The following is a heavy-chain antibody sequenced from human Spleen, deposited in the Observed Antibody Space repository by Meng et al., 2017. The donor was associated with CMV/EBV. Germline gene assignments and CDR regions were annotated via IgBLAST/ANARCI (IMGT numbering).Heavy chain of an antibody. J-gene: IGHJ6*02. V-gene: IGHV3-53*01. CDR3: ARAPSLSSGMDV. CDR2: IFNSGAT. Sequence: GSLKISCAASGFNVIYNHMTWVRQAPGKGLEWVSAIFNSGATYYADSVEGRFTISRDSSKNTLNLQMNSLRAEDTAMYYCARAPSLSSGMDVWGQGTTVTVSS. CDR1: GFNVIYNH. D-gene: IGHD1-26*01.